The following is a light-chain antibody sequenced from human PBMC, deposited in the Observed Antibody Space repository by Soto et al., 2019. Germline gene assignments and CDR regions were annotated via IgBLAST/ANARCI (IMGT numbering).Light chain of an antibody. J-gene: IGKJ4*01. CDR2: GAS. CDR1: QSVSSSF. CDR3: QQYGSSPLT. V-gene: IGKV3-20*01. Sequence: EIVLTQSPGTLSLSPGERATLSCRASQSVSSSFLAWYQQKPGQAPRLLIYGASSRATGIPDRFSGSASGTDFTLTISRLEPEDVAVYYCQQYGSSPLTFGGGTKVEIK.